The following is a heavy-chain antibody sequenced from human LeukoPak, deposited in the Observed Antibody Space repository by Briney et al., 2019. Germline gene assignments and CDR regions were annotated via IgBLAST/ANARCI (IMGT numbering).Heavy chain of an antibody. Sequence: PGGSLRLSCAASGLTFSNYAMNWVRQAPGKGLEWVSAISPSGDNTYYADSVKGRFTISRDNSKNTLYLQMNSLRAEDTAVYYCAKDHEAELGDYWGQGTLVTVSS. V-gene: IGHV3-23*01. CDR1: GLTFSNYA. CDR2: ISPSGDNT. J-gene: IGHJ4*02. D-gene: IGHD1-7*01. CDR3: AKDHEAELGDY.